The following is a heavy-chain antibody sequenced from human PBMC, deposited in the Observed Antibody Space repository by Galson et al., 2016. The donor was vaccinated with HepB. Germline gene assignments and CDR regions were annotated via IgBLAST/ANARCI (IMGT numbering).Heavy chain of an antibody. Sequence: SLRPSCAASGFSFSSYAMSWVRQAPVRGLEWVSGIGGSGTSALYAGSVKGRFTVSRDNSKNTLYLQMNRLRAEDSAVYYCAKGREWELLALFDSWGQGARVTVSS. V-gene: IGHV3-23*01. CDR3: AKGREWELLALFDS. J-gene: IGHJ4*02. D-gene: IGHD4-23*01. CDR1: GFSFSSYA. CDR2: IGGSGTSA.